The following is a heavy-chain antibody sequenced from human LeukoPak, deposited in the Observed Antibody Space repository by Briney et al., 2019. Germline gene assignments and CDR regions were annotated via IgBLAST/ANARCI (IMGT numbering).Heavy chain of an antibody. CDR3: AKGYYSGYGSGAFDH. CDR1: GFDFDDFA. J-gene: IGHJ4*02. Sequence: GGSLRLSCAASGFDFDDFAMHWVRQAPGKGLEWISLVSWDGGSTYYSDSVKGRFTISRDNSKNSLSLQMNSLRAEDTALYYCAKGYYSGYGSGAFDHWGRGTLVTVSS. D-gene: IGHD5-12*01. V-gene: IGHV3-43D*03. CDR2: VSWDGGST.